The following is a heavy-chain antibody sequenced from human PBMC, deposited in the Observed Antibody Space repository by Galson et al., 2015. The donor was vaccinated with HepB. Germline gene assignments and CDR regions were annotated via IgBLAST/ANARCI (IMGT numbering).Heavy chain of an antibody. Sequence: SLRLSXXXXGXTXXXYWXXXXRQAPGKGLXGVSRINSDGSSTSYADSVKGRFTISRDNAKNTLYLXMNSLRAEDTAVYYCARDXLNVLVGWFEPWGQGTL. D-gene: IGHD3-16*01. CDR2: INSDGSST. V-gene: IGHV3-74*01. CDR3: ARDXLNVLVGWFEP. J-gene: IGHJ5*02. CDR1: GXTXXXYW.